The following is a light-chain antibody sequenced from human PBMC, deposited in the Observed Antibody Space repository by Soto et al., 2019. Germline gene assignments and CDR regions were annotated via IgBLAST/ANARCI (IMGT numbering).Light chain of an antibody. V-gene: IGKV1-9*01. CDR1: QGIRSY. CDR2: GAS. Sequence: DIQLTQSPSFLSASVGDRVTITCRASQGIRSYLAWYQQRPGKAPELLIYGASTLRPGGASRFSGSGSGTEFTLTISSLQPEDFATYYCQQVKSYPRTFGGGTKVDIK. CDR3: QQVKSYPRT. J-gene: IGKJ4*01.